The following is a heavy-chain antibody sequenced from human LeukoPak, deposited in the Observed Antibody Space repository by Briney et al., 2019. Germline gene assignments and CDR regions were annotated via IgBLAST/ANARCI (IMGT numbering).Heavy chain of an antibody. J-gene: IGHJ4*02. V-gene: IGHV3-74*01. CDR3: TRDRYGDYSDY. CDR2: IDTDGSST. D-gene: IGHD4-17*01. Sequence: GGSLRLSCAASGFTFSTYWMHWVPHAPGKGLMWVSRIDTDGSSTSYADSVKGRFTISRDNAKNTLYLQMNSLRAEDTAVYYCTRDRYGDYSDYWGQGILVTVSS. CDR1: GFTFSTYW.